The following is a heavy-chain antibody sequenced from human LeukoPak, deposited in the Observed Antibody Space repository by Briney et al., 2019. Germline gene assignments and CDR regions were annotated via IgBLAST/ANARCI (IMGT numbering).Heavy chain of an antibody. Sequence: GGSLRLSCAASGFTFRNYYMTWIRQAPGKGLEWVSYISSTSSSIYYADSVKGRFTISGDNAKNSLYLQMSSLRAEDTGVYYCARALGYSYGYVIDYWGQGTLVTVSS. V-gene: IGHV3-11*04. CDR1: GFTFRNYY. CDR2: ISSTSSSI. CDR3: ARALGYSYGYVIDY. D-gene: IGHD5-18*01. J-gene: IGHJ4*02.